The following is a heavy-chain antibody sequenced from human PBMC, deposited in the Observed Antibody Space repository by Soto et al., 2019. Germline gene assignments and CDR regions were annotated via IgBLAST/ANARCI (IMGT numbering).Heavy chain of an antibody. CDR2: INAGNGNT. Sequence: QVQLVQSGAEVKKPGASVKVSCKASGYTFTSYAMHWVRQAPGQRLEWMGWINAGNGNTKYSQKFQGRVTITRDTSASTAYMELSSLRSEDTAVYYCAREGYDSSGYYRAFDIWGQGTMVTVSS. CDR1: GYTFTSYA. J-gene: IGHJ3*02. V-gene: IGHV1-3*01. D-gene: IGHD3-22*01. CDR3: AREGYDSSGYYRAFDI.